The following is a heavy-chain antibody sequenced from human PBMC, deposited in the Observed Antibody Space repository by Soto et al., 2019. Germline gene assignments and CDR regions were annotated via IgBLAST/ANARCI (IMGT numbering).Heavy chain of an antibody. CDR1: GYTFTGYY. Sequence: QVQLVQSGAEVKKPGASVKVSCKASGYTFTGYYMHWVRQAPGQGLEWMGWINPNSGGTNYAQKCQGRVTMTRDTSISTAYMELSRLRSDDTAIYYCARGLGVYSSSSLDYWGQGTLVTVSS. J-gene: IGHJ4*02. CDR3: ARGLGVYSSSSLDY. CDR2: INPNSGGT. D-gene: IGHD6-6*01. V-gene: IGHV1-2*02.